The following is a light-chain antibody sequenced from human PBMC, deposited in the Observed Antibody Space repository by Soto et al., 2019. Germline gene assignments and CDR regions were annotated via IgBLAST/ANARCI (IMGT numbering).Light chain of an antibody. V-gene: IGKV1-5*03. J-gene: IGKJ1*01. CDR3: QHYNSYSEA. CDR1: QTISSW. CDR2: EAS. Sequence: DIQMTQSPSTLSGSVGDRVTITCRASQTISSWLAWYQQKPGKAPSLLIYEASSLISGVPSRSSGSGSGTEFTLTIISLQPDDFATYYCQHYNSYSEAFGQGTKVDIK.